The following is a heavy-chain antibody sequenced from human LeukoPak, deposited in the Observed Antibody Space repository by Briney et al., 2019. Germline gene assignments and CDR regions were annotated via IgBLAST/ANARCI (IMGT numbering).Heavy chain of an antibody. CDR1: GGTFSSYA. CDR2: IIPIFGTA. J-gene: IGHJ4*02. Sequence: SSVKVSCKASGGTFSSYAISWVRQAPGQGLEWMGGIIPIFGTANYAQKFQGRVTITTDESTSTAYMELSSLRSEDTAVYYCARGGWNYGRKGYDYWGQGTLVTASS. D-gene: IGHD1-7*01. CDR3: ARGGWNYGRKGYDY. V-gene: IGHV1-69*05.